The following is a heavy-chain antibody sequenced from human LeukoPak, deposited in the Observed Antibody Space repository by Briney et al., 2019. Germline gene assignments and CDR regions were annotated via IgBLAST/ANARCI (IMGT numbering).Heavy chain of an antibody. J-gene: IGHJ6*02. D-gene: IGHD3-9*01. CDR1: GFTVSSNY. CDR2: IYSGGST. V-gene: IGHV3-66*01. Sequence: PGGSLRLSCAASGFTVSSNYMSWVRQAPGKGLEWVSVIYSGGSTYYADSVKGRFTISRDNSKNTLHLQMNSLRAEDTAVYYCARETGPGGNYDILTGYGPSLNYYGMDVWGQGTTVTVSS. CDR3: ARETGPGGNYDILTGYGPSLNYYGMDV.